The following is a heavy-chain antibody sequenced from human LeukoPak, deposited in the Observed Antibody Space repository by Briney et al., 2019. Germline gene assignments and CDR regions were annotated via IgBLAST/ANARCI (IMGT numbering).Heavy chain of an antibody. CDR2: IYYSGST. Sequence: SLTLSLTCTVSGGSINSLSYYGTSIRQPPGRVLERIGYIYYSGSTNYNPSLQSRVTILVDTSKNQFSLKLSSVTAADTALYYCARARSGFDWLSPWGQGTLVTVSS. J-gene: IGHJ5*02. V-gene: IGHV4-61*01. CDR1: GGSINSLSYY. D-gene: IGHD3-3*01. CDR3: ARARSGFDWLSP.